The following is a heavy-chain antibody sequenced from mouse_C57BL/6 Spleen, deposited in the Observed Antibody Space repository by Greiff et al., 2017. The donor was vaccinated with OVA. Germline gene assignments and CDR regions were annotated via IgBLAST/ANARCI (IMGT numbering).Heavy chain of an antibody. Sequence: VQLQQSGPELVKPGASVKISCKASGYSFTSYYIHWVKQRPGQGLEWIGWIYPGSGNTKYNEKFKGKATLTADTSSSTAYMQLSSLTSEDSAVYYCARDYGSSYGGCDYWGQGTTLTVSS. CDR3: ARDYGSSYGGCDY. CDR2: IYPGSGNT. CDR1: GYSFTSYY. V-gene: IGHV1-66*01. D-gene: IGHD1-1*01. J-gene: IGHJ2*01.